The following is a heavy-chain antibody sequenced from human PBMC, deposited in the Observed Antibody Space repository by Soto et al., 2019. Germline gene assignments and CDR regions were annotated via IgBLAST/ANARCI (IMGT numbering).Heavy chain of an antibody. CDR2: IIPILGIA. J-gene: IGHJ3*02. D-gene: IGHD5-12*01. Sequence: QVQLVQSGAEVKKPGSSVKVSCKASGGTFSSYTISWVRQAPGQGLEWMGRIIPILGIANNAQKFQGRVTITADKXXSTAHRELSSLIQQDTAVYYCERGYGGRDMGAFGIRGQGTMVTVSS. CDR1: GGTFSSYT. CDR3: ERGYGGRDMGAFGI. V-gene: IGHV1-69*02.